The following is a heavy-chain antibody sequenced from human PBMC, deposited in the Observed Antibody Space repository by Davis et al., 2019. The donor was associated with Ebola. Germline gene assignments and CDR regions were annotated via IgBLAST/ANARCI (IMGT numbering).Heavy chain of an antibody. D-gene: IGHD2-2*01. CDR3: ARDGASYCSSTSCYSDYYYGMDV. CDR1: GGTFSSYA. V-gene: IGHV1-69*06. CDR2: IIPIFGTA. Sequence: AASVKVSCKASGGTFSSYAISWVRQAPGQGLEWMGGIIPIFGTANYAQKFQGRVTITADKSTSTAYMELSSLRSEDTAVYYCARDGASYCSSTSCYSDYYYGMDVWGQGTTVTVSS. J-gene: IGHJ6*02.